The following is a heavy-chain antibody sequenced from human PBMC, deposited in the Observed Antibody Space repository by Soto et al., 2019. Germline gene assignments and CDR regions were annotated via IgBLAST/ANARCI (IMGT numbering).Heavy chain of an antibody. CDR3: ARDSYSQIVDY. V-gene: IGHV3-21*01. CDR2: ISSSSSFI. Sequence: GGSLRLSCAASGFTFSSYSMNWVRQAPGKGLEWVSSISSSSSFIYYADSVKGRFTISRDNAKNSLYLQMNSLRAEDTALYYCARDSYSQIVDYWGQGTLVTVSS. J-gene: IGHJ4*02. D-gene: IGHD5-18*01. CDR1: GFTFSSYS.